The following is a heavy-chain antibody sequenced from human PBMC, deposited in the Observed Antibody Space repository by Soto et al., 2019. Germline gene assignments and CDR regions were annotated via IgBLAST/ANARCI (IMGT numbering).Heavy chain of an antibody. Sequence: QVQLVQSGAEVKKPGSSVKVSCKASGGTFSSYAISWVRQAPGQGLEWMGGIIPIFGTANYAQKFQGRVTITAHESTSTAYMELSSLRSEDTAVYYCARGSGSYYIYYYYGMDVWGQGTTVTVSS. V-gene: IGHV1-69*01. CDR1: GGTFSSYA. D-gene: IGHD1-26*01. CDR2: IIPIFGTA. CDR3: ARGSGSYYIYYYYGMDV. J-gene: IGHJ6*02.